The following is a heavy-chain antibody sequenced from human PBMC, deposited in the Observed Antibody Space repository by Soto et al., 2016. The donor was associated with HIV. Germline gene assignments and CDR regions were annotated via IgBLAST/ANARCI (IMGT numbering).Heavy chain of an antibody. D-gene: IGHD3-10*01. CDR3: TTDLMQGLYYGSGRGDP. CDR2: IKSKTDGGTT. V-gene: IGHV3-15*01. Sequence: EVQLVESGGGLVKPGGSLRLSCAASGFTFSNAWMSWVRQAPGKGLEWVGRIKSKTDGGTTDYAAPVKGRFTISRDDSKNTLYLQMNSLKTEDTAVYYCTTDLMQGLYYGSGRGDPWGQGTLVTVSS. CDR1: GFTFSNAW. J-gene: IGHJ5*02.